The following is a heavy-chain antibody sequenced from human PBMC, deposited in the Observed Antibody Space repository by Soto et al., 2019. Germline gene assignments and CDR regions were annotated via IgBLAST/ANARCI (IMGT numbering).Heavy chain of an antibody. CDR2: ISSSSAAI. CDR1: GFTLTNYA. CDR3: ARDQSRGRVLVYYMDV. Sequence: EVQLVESGGGLVQPGGSLRLSCTASGFTLTNYAMNWVRQAPGKGLEWVSYISSSSAAIFYADSVKGRFTISRDNAKNSLYLQMNSLRDEDTAVYYWARDQSRGRVLVYYMDVWGRGTTVTVSS. J-gene: IGHJ6*03. D-gene: IGHD3-10*01. V-gene: IGHV3-48*02.